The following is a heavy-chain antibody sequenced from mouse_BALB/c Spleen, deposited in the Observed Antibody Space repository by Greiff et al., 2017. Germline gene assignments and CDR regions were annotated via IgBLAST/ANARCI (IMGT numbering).Heavy chain of an antibody. CDR2: IYPGSGNT. Sequence: LQESGPELVKPGASVKISCKASGYTFTDYYINWVKQKPGQGLEWIGWIYPGSGNTKYNEKFKGKATLTVDTSSSTAYMQLSSLTSEDTAVYFCARDVGTGAMDYWGQGTSVTVSS. CDR1: GYTFTDYY. CDR3: ARDVGTGAMDY. D-gene: IGHD3-3*01. V-gene: IGHV1-84*02. J-gene: IGHJ4*01.